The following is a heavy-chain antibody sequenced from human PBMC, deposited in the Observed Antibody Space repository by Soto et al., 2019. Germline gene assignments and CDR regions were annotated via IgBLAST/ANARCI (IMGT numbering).Heavy chain of an antibody. J-gene: IGHJ6*02. D-gene: IGHD5-12*01. CDR3: ARDYRIVATIRGDYYYYGMDV. CDR1: GFTFSSYG. V-gene: IGHV3-33*01. Sequence: PGGSLRLSCAASGFTFSSYGMHWVRQAPGKGLEWVAVIWYDGSNKYYADSVKGRFTISRDNSKNTLYLQMNSLRAEDTAVYYCARDYRIVATIRGDYYYYGMDVWGQGTTVTVSS. CDR2: IWYDGSNK.